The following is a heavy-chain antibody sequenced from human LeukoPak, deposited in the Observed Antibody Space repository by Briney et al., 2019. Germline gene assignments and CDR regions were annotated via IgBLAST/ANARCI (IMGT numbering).Heavy chain of an antibody. CDR1: GGSISSYY. CDR3: ARRTPGYCSGGSCYAFQH. D-gene: IGHD2-15*01. J-gene: IGHJ1*01. V-gene: IGHV4-59*01. CDR2: IYYSGST. Sequence: SETLSLTCTVSGGSISSYYWSWIRQPPGKGLEWIGYIYYSGSTNYNPFLKSRVTISIDTSKNHFSLKLSPVTAADTAVYYCARRTPGYCSGGSCYAFQHWGQGTLGTVSS.